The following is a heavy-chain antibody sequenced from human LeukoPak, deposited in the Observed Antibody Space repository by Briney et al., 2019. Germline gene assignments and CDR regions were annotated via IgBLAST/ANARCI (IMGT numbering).Heavy chain of an antibody. CDR1: GFTFSGSA. CDR2: IRSKANRYAT. D-gene: IGHD6-19*01. V-gene: IGHV3-73*01. Sequence: GGSLRLSCAASGFTFSGSAMHWVRQAHGKGLEWVGRIRSKANRYATAYAASVKGRFTISRDDSKNTAYLQMNSLKIEDTAVYYCTRPYSSGYYWGQGTLVTVSS. CDR3: TRPYSSGYY. J-gene: IGHJ4*02.